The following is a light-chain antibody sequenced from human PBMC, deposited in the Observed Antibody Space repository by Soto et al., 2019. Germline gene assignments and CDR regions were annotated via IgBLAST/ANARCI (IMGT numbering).Light chain of an antibody. CDR1: QTISTW. CDR2: DAS. CDR3: QQLNSYPLT. Sequence: DIQVTQSPPTLSASVGDRVTITCLASQTISTWMAWYQQKPGKAPKLLVYDASTLQSGVASRFSGSGSGTEFTLIISGLQPDDSATYYCQQLNSYPLTFGQGTRLEIK. J-gene: IGKJ5*01. V-gene: IGKV1-5*01.